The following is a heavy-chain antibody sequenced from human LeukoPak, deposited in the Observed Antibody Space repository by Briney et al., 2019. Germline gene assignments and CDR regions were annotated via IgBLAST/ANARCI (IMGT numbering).Heavy chain of an antibody. CDR1: GGSFSGYY. V-gene: IGHV4-34*01. CDR3: ARGGDTAMND. Sequence: PSETLSLTCAVYGGSFSGYYWSWIRQPPGKGLEWIGEINHSGSTNYNPSLKSRVTTSVDTSKNQFSLKLSSVTAADTAVYYCARGGDTAMNDWGQGTLVTVSS. CDR2: INHSGST. J-gene: IGHJ4*02. D-gene: IGHD5-18*01.